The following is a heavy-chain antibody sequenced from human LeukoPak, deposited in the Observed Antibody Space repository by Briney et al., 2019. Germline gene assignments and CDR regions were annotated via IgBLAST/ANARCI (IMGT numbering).Heavy chain of an antibody. Sequence: GGSLRLSCAASGFSFISYWMSWVRQAPGKGLEWVANIKQDGSAKNYVDSVKGRFTISRDNAKNSLYLQLNSLRSEDTAVYYCAIVRGRLDYWGQGTLVTVSS. J-gene: IGHJ4*02. CDR3: AIVRGRLDY. D-gene: IGHD5-12*01. CDR1: GFSFISYW. V-gene: IGHV3-7*03. CDR2: IKQDGSAK.